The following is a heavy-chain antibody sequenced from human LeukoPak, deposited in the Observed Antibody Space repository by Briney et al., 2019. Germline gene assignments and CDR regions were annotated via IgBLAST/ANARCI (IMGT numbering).Heavy chain of an antibody. CDR2: IGGSVDSTYYADST. J-gene: IGHJ4*02. D-gene: IGHD3-22*01. CDR1: GFTFSSYG. Sequence: GGSLRLSCAASGFTFSSYGMTWVRQAPGKGLQWVSDIGGSVDSTYYADSTYYADSGKGRFTISRDNSKNTLYLQMNSLRAEDTAVYYCAKRPYYYDSSGYYQDFDSWGQGTLVTVSS. V-gene: IGHV3-23*01. CDR3: AKRPYYYDSSGYYQDFDS.